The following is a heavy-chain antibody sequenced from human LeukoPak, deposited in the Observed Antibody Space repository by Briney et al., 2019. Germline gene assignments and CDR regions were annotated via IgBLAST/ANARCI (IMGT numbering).Heavy chain of an antibody. D-gene: IGHD6-13*01. CDR2: ISYTGNT. Sequence: SETLSLTCTVSSGSISTYYWSWIRQPQGKGLEWIGYISYTGNTHYSPSLQSRVTISVDTSKNQFSLKLNSVTAADTAVYYCARHVPSSGTVFDYWGQGTLVTVSS. CDR3: ARHVPSSGTVFDY. CDR1: SGSISTYY. V-gene: IGHV4-59*08. J-gene: IGHJ4*02.